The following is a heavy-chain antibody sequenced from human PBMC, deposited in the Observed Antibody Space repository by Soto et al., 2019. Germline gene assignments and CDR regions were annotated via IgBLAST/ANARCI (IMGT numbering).Heavy chain of an antibody. CDR3: AREAPTVAGALGFDY. J-gene: IGHJ4*02. CDR1: GFTFSSYA. CDR2: ISYDGSNK. Sequence: QVQLVESGGGVVQPGRSLRLSCAASGFTFSSYAMHWVRQAPGKGLEWVAVISYDGSNKYYADSVKGRFTISRDNSKNTLYLQMNSLRAEDTAVYYCAREAPTVAGALGFDYWGQGTLVTVSS. V-gene: IGHV3-30-3*01. D-gene: IGHD6-19*01.